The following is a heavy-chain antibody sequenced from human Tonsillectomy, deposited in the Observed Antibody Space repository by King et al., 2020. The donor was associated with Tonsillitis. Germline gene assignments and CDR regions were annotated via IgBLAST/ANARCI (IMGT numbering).Heavy chain of an antibody. CDR1: GGTFSRYA. Sequence: VQLVQSGAEVKKPGSSVKVSCKASGGTFSRYAISWVRQAPGQGLEWMGGIIPIFGTANYAQKFQGRVTITADESTSTAYMELSSLRSEDTAVYYCARDRVTMVRGALNAFDIWGQGTMVTVSS. J-gene: IGHJ3*02. D-gene: IGHD3-10*01. V-gene: IGHV1-69*01. CDR3: ARDRVTMVRGALNAFDI. CDR2: IIPIFGTA.